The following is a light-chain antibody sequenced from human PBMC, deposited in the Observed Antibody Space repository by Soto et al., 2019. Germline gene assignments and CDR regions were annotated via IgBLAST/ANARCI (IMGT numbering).Light chain of an antibody. Sequence: DIQMTQSPSTLSASVGDRVTITCRASQSISSWLAWYQQKPGKAPKLLIYDASSLESGVPSRFSGSGSGTEFTLTTRRPQDDAVAPYYWQQDNSYWTFGPGTKVELK. CDR1: QSISSW. J-gene: IGKJ1*01. CDR3: QQDNSYWT. V-gene: IGKV1-5*01. CDR2: DAS.